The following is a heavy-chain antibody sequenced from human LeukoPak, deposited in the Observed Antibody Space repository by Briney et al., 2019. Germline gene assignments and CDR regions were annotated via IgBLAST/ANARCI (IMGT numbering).Heavy chain of an antibody. CDR1: GYTFTGYY. CDR3: ARGYYGSGSYLFN. D-gene: IGHD3-10*01. Sequence: ASVKVSCKASGYTFTGYYMHWVRQAPGQGLEWMGWINPNSGGTNYAQKFQGRVTMTRDTSISTAYMELSRLRSDDTAVYYCARGYYGSGSYLFNWGQGTLVTVSS. J-gene: IGHJ4*02. CDR2: INPNSGGT. V-gene: IGHV1-2*02.